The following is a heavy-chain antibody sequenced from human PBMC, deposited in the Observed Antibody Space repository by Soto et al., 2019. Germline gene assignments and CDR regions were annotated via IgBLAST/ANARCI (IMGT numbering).Heavy chain of an antibody. Sequence: PGGSLRLSCAASGFTFSSYGMRWVRQAPGKGLEWVAVISYDGSNKYYADSVKGRFTISRDNSKNTLYLQMNSLRAEDTAVYYCAKHGASYYDILSGYYNGPTFDYWGQGTLVTVSS. CDR1: GFTFSSYG. D-gene: IGHD3-9*01. CDR3: AKHGASYYDILSGYYNGPTFDY. J-gene: IGHJ4*02. CDR2: ISYDGSNK. V-gene: IGHV3-30*18.